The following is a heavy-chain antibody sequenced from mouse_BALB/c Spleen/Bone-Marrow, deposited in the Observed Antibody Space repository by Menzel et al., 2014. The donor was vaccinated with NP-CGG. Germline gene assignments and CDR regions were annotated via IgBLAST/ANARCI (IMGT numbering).Heavy chain of an antibody. CDR3: VRQGAVAATRGFAY. J-gene: IGHJ3*01. Sequence: EVQRVESGGGLVKPGGSLKLSCAASGFAFSSHDMSWVRQTPEKRLEWVAYISSGGGSTYYSDTVKGRFTISRDNAKNTLYLRMSSLKSEDTAMYYCVRQGAVAATRGFAYWGQGTLVTVSA. D-gene: IGHD1-1*01. CDR2: ISSGGGST. V-gene: IGHV5-12-1*01. CDR1: GFAFSSHD.